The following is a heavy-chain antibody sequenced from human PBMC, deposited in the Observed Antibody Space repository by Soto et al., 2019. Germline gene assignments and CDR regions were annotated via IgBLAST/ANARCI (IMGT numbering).Heavy chain of an antibody. CDR1: GFGFTNSW. D-gene: IGHD2-2*01. J-gene: IGHJ4*02. CDR2: IKSKNDGGTT. V-gene: IGHV3-15*07. CDR3: TSAGQYCTSTTCKAY. Sequence: LRLSCAASGFGFTNSWMNWVRQAPGKGLEWVGRIKSKNDGGTTDYAAPVQGRFTISRDDSKTTIYLQMNSLKTEDTAVYYCTSAGQYCTSTTCKAYWGQGTPVT.